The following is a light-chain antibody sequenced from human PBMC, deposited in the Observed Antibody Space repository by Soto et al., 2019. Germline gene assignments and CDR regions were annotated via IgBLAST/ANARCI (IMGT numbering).Light chain of an antibody. CDR1: QSVLHDTNNKNY. CDR3: QQYYGTPPT. CDR2: WAS. J-gene: IGKJ2*01. V-gene: IGKV4-1*01. Sequence: DIVMTQSPDSLIVSLGERATINCKSSQSVLHDTNNKNYLSWFQQKPGQPPKLLISWASTRESGVPDRFSGSGSGTDFSLTIRDLQPEDVAVYYCQQYYGTPPTCGQGSKLEIK.